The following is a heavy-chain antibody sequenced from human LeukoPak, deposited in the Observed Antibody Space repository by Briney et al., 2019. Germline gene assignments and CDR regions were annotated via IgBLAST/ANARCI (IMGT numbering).Heavy chain of an antibody. V-gene: IGHV3-11*01. Sequence: GGAPGLFRGAPWFNFRDHHMRWVPPGPGEGVGGVSYISSSGSTIYYADSVKGRFTISRDNAKNSLYLQMNSLRAEDTAVYYCARDGPDSTGMDVWGQGTTVTVSS. J-gene: IGHJ6*02. CDR3: ARDGPDSTGMDV. CDR2: ISSSGSTI. D-gene: IGHD2/OR15-2a*01. CDR1: WFNFRDHH.